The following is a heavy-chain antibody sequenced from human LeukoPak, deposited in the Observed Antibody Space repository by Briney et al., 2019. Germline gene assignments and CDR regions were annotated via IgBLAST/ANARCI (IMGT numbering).Heavy chain of an antibody. CDR3: ARDKYLAVAANWFDP. CDR2: LYHTGTT. J-gene: IGHJ5*02. Sequence: SETLSLTCTVSGYSFSSGFFWGWIRQPPGKGLEWIGSLYHTGTTYNNPSLKSRVTMSLDTSKNQFSLKMTSVTAADTAVYYCARDKYLAVAANWFDPWGQGTLVIVSS. CDR1: GYSFSSGFF. D-gene: IGHD6-19*01. V-gene: IGHV4-38-2*02.